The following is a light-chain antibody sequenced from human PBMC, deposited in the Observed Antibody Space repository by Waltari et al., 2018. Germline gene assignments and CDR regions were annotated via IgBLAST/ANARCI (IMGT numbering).Light chain of an antibody. CDR2: SNN. CDR1: SSNIGSNT. J-gene: IGLJ1*01. CDR3: PAWDDSLNGYV. Sequence: QSVLPQPPSASGTPGQRVTIPCSGSSSNIGSNTVNWYQQLPGTAPKLPIYSNNQRPSGVPGRSAGSKSGTPASLAISGLQSEDEADYYWPAWDDSLNGYVFGTGTKVTVL. V-gene: IGLV1-44*01.